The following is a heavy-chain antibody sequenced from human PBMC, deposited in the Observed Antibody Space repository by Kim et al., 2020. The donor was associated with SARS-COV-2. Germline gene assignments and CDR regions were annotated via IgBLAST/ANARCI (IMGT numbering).Heavy chain of an antibody. Sequence: GGSLRLSCAASGFTFSNYGMHWVRQAPGKGLEWVAVISDDGSNKNYVDSVKGRFTISRDNSKDTLYLQLDSLGPEDTAVYYCAKARVGGYCTGGVCYGPLDYWGQGTPVTVSS. J-gene: IGHJ4*02. D-gene: IGHD2-8*02. CDR1: GFTFSNYG. CDR2: ISDDGSNK. V-gene: IGHV3-30*18. CDR3: AKARVGGYCTGGVCYGPLDY.